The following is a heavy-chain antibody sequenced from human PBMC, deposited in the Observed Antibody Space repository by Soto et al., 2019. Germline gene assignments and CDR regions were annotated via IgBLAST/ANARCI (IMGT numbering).Heavy chain of an antibody. D-gene: IGHD5-18*01. CDR2: IYYSGST. V-gene: IGHV4-59*01. CDR1: GGSIRSYY. Sequence: SETLSLTCTVSGGSIRSYYWSWIRQPPGKGLEWIGYIYYSGSTNYNPSLKSRVTISVDTSKNQLSLKLSSVTAADTAVYYCARVAQHGYSCGYVDYWGQGTLVTVSS. CDR3: ARVAQHGYSCGYVDY. J-gene: IGHJ4*02.